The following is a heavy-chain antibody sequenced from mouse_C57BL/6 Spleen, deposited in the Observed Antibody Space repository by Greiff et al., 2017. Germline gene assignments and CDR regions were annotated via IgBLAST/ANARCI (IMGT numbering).Heavy chain of an antibody. D-gene: IGHD2-3*01. CDR3: ARLDGYFHD. CDR2: ISGGGGNT. J-gene: IGHJ2*01. Sequence: EVMLVESGGGLVKPGGSLKLSCAASAFPFSSYTMSWVRQTPEKRLEWVATISGGGGNTYYPDSVNGRFTISRDNSKNTRYLQMSSLRSDDTALYYCARLDGYFHDWGQGTTPTAFS. V-gene: IGHV5-9*01. CDR1: AFPFSSYT.